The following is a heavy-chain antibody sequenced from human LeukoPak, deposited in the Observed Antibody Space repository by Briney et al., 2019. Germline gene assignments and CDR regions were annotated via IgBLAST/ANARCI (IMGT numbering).Heavy chain of an antibody. J-gene: IGHJ5*02. D-gene: IGHD3-9*01. Sequence: ASVKVSCKASGYTFTSYAMNWVRQAPGQGLEWMGWINTNTGNPTYAQGFTGRFVFSLDTSVSTAYLQISSLKAEDTAVYYCARVWYYDILTGYYKGDWFDPWGQGTLVTVSS. CDR3: ARVWYYDILTGYYKGDWFDP. CDR2: INTNTGNP. V-gene: IGHV7-4-1*02. CDR1: GYTFTSYA.